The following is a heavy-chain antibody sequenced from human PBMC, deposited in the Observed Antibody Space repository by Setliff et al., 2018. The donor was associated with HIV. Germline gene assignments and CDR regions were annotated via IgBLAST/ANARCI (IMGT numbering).Heavy chain of an antibody. J-gene: IGHJ6*03. CDR3: AKYSSSWSYYSYYMNV. CDR2: ISGDTRII. CDR1: GFTFSSYS. V-gene: IGHV3-48*01. Sequence: PGGSLRLSCAASGFTFSSYSMNWVRQAPGKGLEWVSYISGDTRIINYADSVKGRFTISRDNAKNSLYLQMNSLRAEDTAVYYCAKYSSSWSYYSYYMNVWGKGTTVTVSS. D-gene: IGHD6-6*01.